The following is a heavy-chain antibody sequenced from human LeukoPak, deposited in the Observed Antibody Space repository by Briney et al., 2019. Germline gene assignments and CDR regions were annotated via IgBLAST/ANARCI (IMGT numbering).Heavy chain of an antibody. CDR1: GFTFSNYW. CDR3: ARDKTVSALRRDYMDV. D-gene: IGHD4-17*01. J-gene: IGHJ6*03. Sequence: PGGSLRLSCVASGFTFSNYWMHWFRQDPGKGLVWVSRINLDGSTTTYAHSVKGRFTISRDNAKNTLYLQLNSLRAEDTALYYCARDKTVSALRRDYMDVWGKGTTVTVSS. V-gene: IGHV3-74*01. CDR2: INLDGSTT.